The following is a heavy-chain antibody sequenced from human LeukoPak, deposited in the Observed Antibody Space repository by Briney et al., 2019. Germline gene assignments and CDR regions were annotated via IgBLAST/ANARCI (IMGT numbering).Heavy chain of an antibody. D-gene: IGHD1-26*01. V-gene: IGHV1-18*01. Sequence: ASVKVSCKASGYTFTSYGISWVRQAPGQGLEWMGWISAYNGNTNYAQKLQGSVTMTTDTSTSTAYMELRSLRSDDTAVYYCARGYRRELPNNWFDPWGQGTLVTVSS. CDR1: GYTFTSYG. CDR2: ISAYNGNT. J-gene: IGHJ5*02. CDR3: ARGYRRELPNNWFDP.